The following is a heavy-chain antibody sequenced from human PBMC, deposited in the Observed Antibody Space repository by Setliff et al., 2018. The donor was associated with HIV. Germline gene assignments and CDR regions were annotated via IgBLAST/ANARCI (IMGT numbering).Heavy chain of an antibody. CDR1: GGSFNNYA. CDR2: IIPSVTIA. D-gene: IGHD3-10*01. J-gene: IGHJ6*02. Sequence: SVKVSCKASGGSFNNYAISWVRQAPGQGLEWMGGIIPSVTIANYAQKFQVRVTINADKFTTTAYMELRGLRSEDTAVYYCARVSRNYYGSGSGYYYYGMDVWGQGTTVTVSS. V-gene: IGHV1-69*10. CDR3: ARVSRNYYGSGSGYYYYGMDV.